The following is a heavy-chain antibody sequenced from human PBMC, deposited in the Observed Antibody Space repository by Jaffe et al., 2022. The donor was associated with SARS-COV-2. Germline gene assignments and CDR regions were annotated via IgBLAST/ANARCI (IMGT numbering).Heavy chain of an antibody. CDR2: IYYSGST. Sequence: QLQLQESGPGLVKPSETLSLTCTVSGGSISSSSYYWGWIRQPPGKGLEWIGSIYYSGSTYYNPSLKSRVTISVDTSKNQFSLKLSSVTAADTAVYYCARHGAVAPFDPWGQGTLVTVSS. D-gene: IGHD6-19*01. CDR1: GGSISSSSYY. J-gene: IGHJ5*02. V-gene: IGHV4-39*01. CDR3: ARHGAVAPFDP.